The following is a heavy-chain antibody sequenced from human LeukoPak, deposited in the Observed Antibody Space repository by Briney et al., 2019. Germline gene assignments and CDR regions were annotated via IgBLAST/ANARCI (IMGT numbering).Heavy chain of an antibody. J-gene: IGHJ4*02. CDR2: ISYDGSNK. V-gene: IGHV3-30-3*01. D-gene: IGHD5-24*01. CDR3: ARGSLWLQLDY. Sequence: GGSLRLSCAASGFTFSSYAMSWARQAPGKGLEWVAVISYDGSNKYYADSVKGRFTISRDNSKNTLYLQMNSLRAEDTAVYYCARGSLWLQLDYWGQGTLVTVSS. CDR1: GFTFSSYA.